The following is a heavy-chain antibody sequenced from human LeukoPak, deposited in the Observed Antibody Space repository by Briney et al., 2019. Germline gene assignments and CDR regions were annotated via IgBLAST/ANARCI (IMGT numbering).Heavy chain of an antibody. Sequence: GGSLRLSCAASTFTFSSYSMNWVRQAPGKGLEWVSSISSSSTYIYYADSVKGRFTISRDNAKNSLYLQMNSLRAEDTAVYYCARDPYSSGWTKAYYFDYWGQGTLVTVSS. CDR3: ARDPYSSGWTKAYYFDY. D-gene: IGHD6-19*01. V-gene: IGHV3-21*01. J-gene: IGHJ4*02. CDR2: ISSSSTYI. CDR1: TFTFSSYS.